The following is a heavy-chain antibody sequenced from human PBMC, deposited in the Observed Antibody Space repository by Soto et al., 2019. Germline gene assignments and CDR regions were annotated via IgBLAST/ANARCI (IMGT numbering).Heavy chain of an antibody. J-gene: IGHJ6*04. V-gene: IGHV1-18*01. CDR3: ARGPYNLDV. CDR1: GYNFISFG. CDR2: IITINGNT. D-gene: IGHD1-1*01. Sequence: QVALVQSGSELKKPGASVKVSCKPTGYNFISFGLSWVRQAPGQGLEWMGWIITINGNTKYAPKFQCRLTLTADTSTSTAFMELNNLQSDDTGVYYCARGPYNLDVWGRGTTVVVSS.